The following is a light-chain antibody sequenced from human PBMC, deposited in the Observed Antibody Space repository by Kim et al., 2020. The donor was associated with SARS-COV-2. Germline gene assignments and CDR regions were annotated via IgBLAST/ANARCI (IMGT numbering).Light chain of an antibody. Sequence: EIVMTQSPATLSVSPGERATLSCRASQSVSSNLAWYQQKPGQAPRLLIYGASTRATGIPARFSGSGSGTEFTLTISSLQPEDFAVYYCKQNRNWPRTFGQGTKVDIK. J-gene: IGKJ1*01. CDR1: QSVSSN. V-gene: IGKV3-15*01. CDR2: GAS. CDR3: KQNRNWPRT.